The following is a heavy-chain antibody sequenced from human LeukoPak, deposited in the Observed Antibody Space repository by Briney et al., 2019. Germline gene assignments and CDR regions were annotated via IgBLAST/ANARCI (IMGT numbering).Heavy chain of an antibody. V-gene: IGHV3-74*01. CDR3: ARGRLTSSWYYFDY. CDR2: ISTDGSSN. J-gene: IGHJ4*02. Sequence: GGSLRLSCAASGFSFNKYNMNWVRQAPGKGLVWVSRISTDGSSNTYADSVKGRFTISRDNAKNTLYLQINSLRAEDTAVYYCARGRLTSSWYYFDYWGQGTLVTVSS. CDR1: GFSFNKYN. D-gene: IGHD6-19*01.